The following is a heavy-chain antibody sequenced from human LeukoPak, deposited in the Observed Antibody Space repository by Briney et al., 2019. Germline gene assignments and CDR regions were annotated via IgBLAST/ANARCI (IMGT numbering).Heavy chain of an antibody. CDR3: ARDLGGYDILTGYYSDY. CDR1: GFTFSSYW. V-gene: IGHV3-7*01. J-gene: IGHJ4*02. Sequence: GGSLRLSCAASGFTFSSYWMSWVRQAPGKGLEWVANIKQDGSEKYYVDSVKGRFTISRDNAKNSLYLQMNSLRAEDTAVYYCARDLGGYDILTGYYSDYWGQGPLVTVSS. D-gene: IGHD3-9*01. CDR2: IKQDGSEK.